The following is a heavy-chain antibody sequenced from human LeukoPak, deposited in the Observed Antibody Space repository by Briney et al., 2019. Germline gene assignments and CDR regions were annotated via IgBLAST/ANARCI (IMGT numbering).Heavy chain of an antibody. CDR2: ISSSGSTI. CDR1: GFTFSSYA. Sequence: GGSLRLSCAASGFTFSSYAMSWIRQAPGKGLEWVSYISSSGSTIYYADSVKGRFTISRDNAKNSLYLQMNSLRAEDTAVYYCAREWGLPSYYYYYMDVWGKGTTVTISS. J-gene: IGHJ6*03. V-gene: IGHV3-11*01. D-gene: IGHD1-26*01. CDR3: AREWGLPSYYYYYMDV.